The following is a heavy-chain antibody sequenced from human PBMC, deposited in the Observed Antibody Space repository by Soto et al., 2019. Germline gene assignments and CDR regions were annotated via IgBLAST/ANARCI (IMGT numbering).Heavy chain of an antibody. CDR2: FDPEEGET. D-gene: IGHD2-21*01. CDR1: GFRLTDLS. Sequence: ASVKVSCKVSGFRLTDLSIHWVRQAPGKGPEWMGGFDPEEGETIYAQKFQGRVTLTEDTSRDTAYMELSSLRSEDTAVYYCAPARGAYINAHYYFDSWGQGTLVTVSS. CDR3: APARGAYINAHYYFDS. V-gene: IGHV1-24*01. J-gene: IGHJ4*02.